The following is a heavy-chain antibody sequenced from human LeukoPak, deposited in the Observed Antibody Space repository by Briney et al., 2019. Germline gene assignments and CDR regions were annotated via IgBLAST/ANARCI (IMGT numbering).Heavy chain of an antibody. CDR2: IYYSGTT. V-gene: IGHV4-59*01. J-gene: IGHJ4*02. CDR3: ARLAKIENRSLAYYFDY. CDR1: GGSISSYY. D-gene: IGHD1-26*01. Sequence: SEILSLTCTVSGGSISSYYWSWIRQPPGKGLEYIGHIYYSGTTNYNPSLKSRVTISVDTSKNQFSLKLISVTAADTAVYYCARLAKIENRSLAYYFDYWGQGTLVTVSS.